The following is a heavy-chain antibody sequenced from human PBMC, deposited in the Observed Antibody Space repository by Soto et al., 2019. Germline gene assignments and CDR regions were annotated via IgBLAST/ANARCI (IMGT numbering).Heavy chain of an antibody. CDR3: AKKIGSSPGGRLDP. CDR2: ISFGGVSK. CDR1: GFTFSNYD. D-gene: IGHD6-13*01. J-gene: IGHJ5*02. V-gene: IGHV3-23*01. Sequence: PGGSLRLSCTASGFTFSNYDMTWVRQAPGRGLEWVSSISFGGVSKYYADSVKGRFTISRDNSKNTMYLHLNSLRAEDTAVYFCAKKIGSSPGGRLDPWGQGTLVIVSS.